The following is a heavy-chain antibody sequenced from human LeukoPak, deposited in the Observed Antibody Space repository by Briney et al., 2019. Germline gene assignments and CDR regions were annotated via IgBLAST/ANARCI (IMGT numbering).Heavy chain of an antibody. D-gene: IGHD3-10*01. CDR1: GYTFTSYG. Sequence: ASVKVSCKASGYTFTSYGISWVRQAPGQGLEWMGWISAYNGNTNYAQKLQGRVTMTTDTSTSTAYMELRSLRSDDTAVYYCARKDGWFGELIRFDPWGQGTLVTVSS. J-gene: IGHJ5*02. CDR3: ARKDGWFGELIRFDP. V-gene: IGHV1-18*01. CDR2: ISAYNGNT.